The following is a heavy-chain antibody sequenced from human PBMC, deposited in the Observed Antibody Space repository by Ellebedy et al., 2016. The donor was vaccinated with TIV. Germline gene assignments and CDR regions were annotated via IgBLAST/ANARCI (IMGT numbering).Heavy chain of an antibody. CDR2: ISAYNGNT. D-gene: IGHD1-26*01. V-gene: IGHV1-18*01. Sequence: ASVKVSCXASGYTFTSYDINWVRQATGQGLEWMGWISAYNGNTNYAQKLQGRVTMTTDTSTSTAYMELRSLRSDDTAVYYCARDPSGSYFDYWGQGTLVTVSS. CDR3: ARDPSGSYFDY. CDR1: GYTFTSYD. J-gene: IGHJ4*02.